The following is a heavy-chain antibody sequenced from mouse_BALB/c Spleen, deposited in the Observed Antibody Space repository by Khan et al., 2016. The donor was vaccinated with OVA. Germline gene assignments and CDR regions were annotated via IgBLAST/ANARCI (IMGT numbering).Heavy chain of an antibody. CDR3: AREEALYYIDY. Sequence: QVQLKQSGAELVRPGTSVKLSCKTSGYIFTSYWIHWVKQRSGQGLEWIARIYPGTNNTYYNENFKDKATLTADKASSTVYLQLSNLKSEDSAVFFCAREEALYYIDYWGQGTTLTVSS. V-gene: IGHV1-76*01. CDR2: IYPGTNNT. CDR1: GYIFTSYW. J-gene: IGHJ2*01. D-gene: IGHD3-2*02.